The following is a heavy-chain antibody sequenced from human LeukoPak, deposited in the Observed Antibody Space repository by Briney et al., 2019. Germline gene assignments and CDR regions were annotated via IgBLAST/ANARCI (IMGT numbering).Heavy chain of an antibody. J-gene: IGHJ6*02. Sequence: GGSLRLPCAASGISFSSHGMHWVRQAPGKGLEWVAVIWYDGSNIYYADSVKGRFTISRDNSKNTLYLQMNSLRAEDTAVYYCARGGPGSYYYDSSGYYTDFYYYGMDVWGQGTTVTVSS. CDR1: GISFSSHG. D-gene: IGHD3-22*01. CDR2: IWYDGSNI. CDR3: ARGGPGSYYYDSSGYYTDFYYYGMDV. V-gene: IGHV3-33*01.